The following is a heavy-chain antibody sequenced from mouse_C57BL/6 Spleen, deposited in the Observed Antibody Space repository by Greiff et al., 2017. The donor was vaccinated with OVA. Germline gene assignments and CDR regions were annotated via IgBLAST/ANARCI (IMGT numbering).Heavy chain of an antibody. D-gene: IGHD4-1*01. Sequence: VQLQQSGAELVKPGASVKMSCKASGYTFTTYPIEWMKQNHGKSLEWIGNFHPYNDDTKYNEKFKGKATLTVEKSSSTVYLELSRLTSDDSAVYYYSRRNWGPSYAMDYWGQGTSVTVSS. V-gene: IGHV1-47*01. CDR1: GYTFTTYP. CDR3: SRRNWGPSYAMDY. J-gene: IGHJ4*01. CDR2: FHPYNDDT.